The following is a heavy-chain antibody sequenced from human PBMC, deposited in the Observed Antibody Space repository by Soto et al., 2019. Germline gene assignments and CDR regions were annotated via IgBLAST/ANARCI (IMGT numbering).Heavy chain of an antibody. Sequence: SETLSLTCTVSGGSISSGSYYWGWIRQPPGKGLEWIGSIYYSGSTYYNPSLKSRVTISVDTSKNQFSLKLSSVTAAGTAVYYCARQNPIQLDYWGQGTLVTVSS. D-gene: IGHD5-18*01. CDR3: ARQNPIQLDY. J-gene: IGHJ4*02. CDR2: IYYSGST. CDR1: GGSISSGSYY. V-gene: IGHV4-39*01.